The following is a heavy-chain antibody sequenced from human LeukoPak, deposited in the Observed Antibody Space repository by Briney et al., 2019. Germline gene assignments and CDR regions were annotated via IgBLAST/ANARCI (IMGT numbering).Heavy chain of an antibody. J-gene: IGHJ3*02. Sequence: SETLSLTCTVSGGSISSYHWSWIRQPPGKGLEWIGYIYNNGSTNYNPSLKSRATISVDTSKNQFSLKLSSVTAADTAVYYCAREIGRMVRGVGSSDAFDIWGQGTVVTVSS. CDR1: GGSISSYH. CDR3: AREIGRMVRGVGSSDAFDI. V-gene: IGHV4-59*01. CDR2: IYNNGST. D-gene: IGHD3-10*01.